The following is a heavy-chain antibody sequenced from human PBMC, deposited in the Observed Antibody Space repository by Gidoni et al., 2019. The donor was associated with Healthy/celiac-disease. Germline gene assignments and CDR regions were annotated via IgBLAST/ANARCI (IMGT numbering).Heavy chain of an antibody. J-gene: IGHJ6*02. Sequence: QLQLQESGPGLVKPSETLSLTCTVSGGSISSSSYYWGWIRQPPGKGLEWIGSIYYSGSTYYNPSLKSRVTISVDTSKNQFSLKLSSVTAADTAVYYCACIGPYDFWSGYLYGMDVWGQGTTVTVSS. CDR2: IYYSGST. V-gene: IGHV4-39*01. D-gene: IGHD3-3*01. CDR1: GGSISSSSYY. CDR3: ACIGPYDFWSGYLYGMDV.